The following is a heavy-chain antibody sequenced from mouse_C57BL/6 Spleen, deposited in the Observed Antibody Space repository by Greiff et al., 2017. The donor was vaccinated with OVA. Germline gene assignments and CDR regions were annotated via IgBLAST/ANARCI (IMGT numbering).Heavy chain of an antibody. J-gene: IGHJ4*01. CDR2: IYPGSGST. D-gene: IGHD2-3*01. CDR1: GYTFTSYW. CDR3: ARDDGYYVKDYAMGY. Sequence: QVQLKQPGAELVKPGASVKMSCKASGYTFTSYWITWVKQRPGQGLEWIGDIYPGSGSTNYNEKFKSKATLTVDTSSSTAYMQLSSLTSEDSAVYYCARDDGYYVKDYAMGYWGQGTSVTVSS. V-gene: IGHV1-55*01.